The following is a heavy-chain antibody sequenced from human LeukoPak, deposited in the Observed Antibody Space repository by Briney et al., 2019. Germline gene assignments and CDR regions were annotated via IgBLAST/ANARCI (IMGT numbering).Heavy chain of an antibody. J-gene: IGHJ4*02. Sequence: PGGSLRLSCAASGFTFSNYWMSWVRQAPGRGLEWVANIKHDETEKYYVDSVKGRFTISRDNSRNTLFVQMNSLSAEDTAVYYCAKVRSGSSNWALRIFDNWGQGTLVTVSS. CDR2: IKHDETEK. CDR1: GFTFSNYW. CDR3: AKVRSGSSNWALRIFDN. V-gene: IGHV3-7*03. D-gene: IGHD4-11*01.